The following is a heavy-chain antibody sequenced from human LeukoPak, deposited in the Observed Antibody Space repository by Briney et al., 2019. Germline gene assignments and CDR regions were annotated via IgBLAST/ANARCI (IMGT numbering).Heavy chain of an antibody. CDR1: GGTFSSYA. J-gene: IGHJ4*02. Sequence: SVKVSCKASGGTFSSYAISWVRQAPGQGREWMGGIIPIFGTANYAQKFQGRVTITADKSTSTAYMELSSLRSEDTAVYYCARGGSGYDWRYYFDYWGQGTLVTVSS. CDR3: ARGGSGYDWRYYFDY. V-gene: IGHV1-69*06. CDR2: IIPIFGTA. D-gene: IGHD5-12*01.